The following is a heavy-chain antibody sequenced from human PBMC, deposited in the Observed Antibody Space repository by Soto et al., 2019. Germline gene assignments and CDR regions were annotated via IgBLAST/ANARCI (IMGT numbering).Heavy chain of an antibody. CDR3: ARGRPDSDSGSYEDPRGFDY. V-gene: IGHV3-21*01. J-gene: IGHJ4*02. Sequence: GGSLRLSCAASGFTFSSYSMNWVRQAPGKGLEWVSSISSSSSYIYYADSVKGRFTISRDNAKNSLYLQMNSLRAEDTAVYYCARGRPDSDSGSYEDPRGFDYWGQGTLVTVSS. CDR1: GFTFSSYS. CDR2: ISSSSSYI. D-gene: IGHD1-26*01.